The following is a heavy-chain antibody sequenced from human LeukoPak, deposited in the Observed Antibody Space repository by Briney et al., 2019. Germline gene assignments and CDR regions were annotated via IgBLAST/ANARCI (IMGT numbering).Heavy chain of an antibody. Sequence: PGGSLRLSCAASGFTFSGSAMHCVHQASGKGLEWVGRIRSKANSYATAYAASVKGRFTISRDDSKNTAYLQMNSLKTEDTAVYYCTRRSDEQLVLYYYYGMDVWGQGTTVTVSS. CDR3: TRRSDEQLVLYYYYGMDV. CDR1: GFTFSGSA. V-gene: IGHV3-73*01. D-gene: IGHD6-13*01. CDR2: IRSKANSYAT. J-gene: IGHJ6*02.